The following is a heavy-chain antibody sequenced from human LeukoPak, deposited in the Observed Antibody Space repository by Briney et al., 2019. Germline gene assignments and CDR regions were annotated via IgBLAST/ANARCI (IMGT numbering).Heavy chain of an antibody. CDR1: GYTFTSYG. CDR2: ISAYNGNT. D-gene: IGHD3-22*01. J-gene: IGHJ4*02. V-gene: IGHV1-18*01. Sequence: ASVKVSCKASGYTFTSYGISWVRQAPGQGLEWMGWISAYNGNTNYAQKLQGRVTMTEDTSTDTAYMELSSLRSEDTAVYYCATGKTYYYDSSEGSFDYWGQGTLVTVSS. CDR3: ATGKTYYYDSSEGSFDY.